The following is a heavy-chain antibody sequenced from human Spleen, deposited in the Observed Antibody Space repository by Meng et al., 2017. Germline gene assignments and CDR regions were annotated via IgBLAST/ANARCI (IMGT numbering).Heavy chain of an antibody. CDR1: GGSISSGSYY. CDR2: IYTSGST. Sequence: SETLSLTCTVSGGSISSGSYYWSWIRQPAGKGLEWIGRIYTSGSTNYNPSLKSRVTISVDTSKNQFSLKLSSVTAADTAVYYCAREAGFYGSGTYWGQGTLVTVSS. CDR3: AREAGFYGSGTY. D-gene: IGHD3-10*01. J-gene: IGHJ4*02. V-gene: IGHV4-61*02.